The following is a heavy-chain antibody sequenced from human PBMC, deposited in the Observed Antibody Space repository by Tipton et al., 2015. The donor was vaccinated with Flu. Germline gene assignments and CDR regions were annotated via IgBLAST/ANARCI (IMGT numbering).Heavy chain of an antibody. CDR1: GDSISRVGYS. V-gene: IGHV4-30-2*02. CDR2: IYHSGSL. J-gene: IGHJ6*02. D-gene: IGHD3-10*01. CDR3: ARSSYYYGMDV. Sequence: TLSLTCVVSGDSISRVGYSWSWIRQPPGKGLEWIGYIYHSGSLYYNPSLKSRVTISVDTSKNQFSLKLSSVTAADTAVYYCARSSYYYGMDVWGQGTTVTVSS.